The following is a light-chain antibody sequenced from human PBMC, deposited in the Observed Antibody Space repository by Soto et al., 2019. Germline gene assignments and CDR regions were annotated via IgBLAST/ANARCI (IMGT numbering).Light chain of an antibody. V-gene: IGKV3-15*01. Sequence: EIVMTQSPGSLSVSPRARATLSCRASQSVSSNLAWYEQKPGQAPRLLIYGASTRATGIPARFSGSGSGTEFTLTISILQAEDFAVYYCQQYNNRWTFGQGTKVDIK. CDR3: QQYNNRWT. CDR1: QSVSSN. J-gene: IGKJ1*01. CDR2: GAS.